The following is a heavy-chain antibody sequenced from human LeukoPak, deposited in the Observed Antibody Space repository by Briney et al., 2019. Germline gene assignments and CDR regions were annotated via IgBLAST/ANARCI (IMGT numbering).Heavy chain of an antibody. CDR3: ARVGANYSSRRYYFDY. J-gene: IGHJ4*02. CDR1: GGSFSGYY. Sequence: PSETLSLTCAVYGGSFSGYYWSWIRQPPGKGLEWIGEINHSGSTNYNPSLKSRVTISVDTSKNQFSLKLSSVTAADTAVYYCARVGANYSSRRYYFDYWGQGTLVTVSS. D-gene: IGHD6-13*01. V-gene: IGHV4-34*01. CDR2: INHSGST.